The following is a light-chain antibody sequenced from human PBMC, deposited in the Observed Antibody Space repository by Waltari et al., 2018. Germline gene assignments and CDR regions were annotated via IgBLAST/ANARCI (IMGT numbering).Light chain of an antibody. CDR2: GAS. CDR3: QHYFNWPRT. CDR1: QGVSSH. V-gene: IGKV3-15*01. Sequence: EIVMTHSPAILSVSPGESATLSCSASQGVSSHLAWYQQKPGQAPRLLIYGASTRATGVPVRFSGSGSGTEFTLTISSLQSEDFAAYYCQHYFNWPRTFGQGTKVEVK. J-gene: IGKJ1*01.